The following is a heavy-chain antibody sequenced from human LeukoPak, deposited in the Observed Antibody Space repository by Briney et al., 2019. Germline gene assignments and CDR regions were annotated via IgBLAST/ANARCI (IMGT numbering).Heavy chain of an antibody. V-gene: IGHV1-2*02. D-gene: IGHD5-24*01. CDR1: GYTFTAYA. J-gene: IGHJ4*02. CDR2: ITPSDGA. CDR3: ARDRYGDGFAHFDY. Sequence: GALVKVSCKSSGYTFTAYAMHWVRQAPGQGLEWMGWITPSDGANYAQKFQGRVTMTRDTSMSTAYMDLNRLTSDDTAVYFCARDRYGDGFAHFDYWGQGTLVTVSS.